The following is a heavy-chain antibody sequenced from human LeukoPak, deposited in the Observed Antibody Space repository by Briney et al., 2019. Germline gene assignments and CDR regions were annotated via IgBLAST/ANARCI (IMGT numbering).Heavy chain of an antibody. CDR3: ARVDYYGSGSYIRYYFDY. CDR1: GGSISSHY. CDR2: IYYSGST. Sequence: SETLSLTCTVPGGSISSHYWSWIRQPPGKGLEWIAYIYYSGSTNYNPSLKSRVTISVDSSKNQFSLKLTSVTAADTAVYYCARVDYYGSGSYIRYYFDYWGQGTLVTVSS. D-gene: IGHD3-10*01. J-gene: IGHJ4*02. V-gene: IGHV4-59*11.